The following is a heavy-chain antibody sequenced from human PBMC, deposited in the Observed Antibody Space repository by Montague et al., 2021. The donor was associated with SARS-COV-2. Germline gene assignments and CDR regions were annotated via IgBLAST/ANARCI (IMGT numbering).Heavy chain of an antibody. CDR3: ARGAGTFDY. V-gene: IGHV3-21*06. CDR2: ISGTSSFI. CDR1: GVTFSTDS. Sequence: SLRLSCAASGVTFSTDSMNWVRQAPGKGLEWVSSISGTSSFIYYADSVKGRFTISRDNAKNSVYLQMNSLGSDDMAVYYCARGAGTFDYWGQGTLVTVSS. J-gene: IGHJ4*02. D-gene: IGHD1-1*01.